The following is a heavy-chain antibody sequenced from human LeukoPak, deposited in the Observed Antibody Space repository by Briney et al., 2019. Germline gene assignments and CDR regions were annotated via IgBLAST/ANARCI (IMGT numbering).Heavy chain of an antibody. J-gene: IGHJ6*03. Sequence: GGSLRLSCAASGFTFDDYGMSWVRQAPGKGLDWVSVINWNGDSTGYADSVKGRFTISRDNSKNILYLQMNSLRAEDTAVYYCAKSASAYYYMDVWGKGTTVTVSS. V-gene: IGHV3-20*04. CDR3: AKSASAYYYMDV. CDR2: INWNGDST. CDR1: GFTFDDYG. D-gene: IGHD4/OR15-4a*01.